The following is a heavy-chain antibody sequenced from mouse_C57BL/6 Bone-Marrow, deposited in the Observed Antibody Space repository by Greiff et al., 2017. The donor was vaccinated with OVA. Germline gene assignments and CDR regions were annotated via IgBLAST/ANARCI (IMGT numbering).Heavy chain of an antibody. CDR1: GFNIKDDY. J-gene: IGHJ1*03. V-gene: IGHV14-4*01. CDR3: TPFITTAWYFDG. Sequence: VQLKQSGAELVRPGASVKLSCTASGFNIKDDYMHWVKQRPEQGLEWIGWIDPENGDTEYASKFQGKATITADTSSNTAYLQLSSLTSEDTAVDYCTPFITTAWYFDGWGTGTTVTVSS. D-gene: IGHD1-1*01. CDR2: IDPENGDT.